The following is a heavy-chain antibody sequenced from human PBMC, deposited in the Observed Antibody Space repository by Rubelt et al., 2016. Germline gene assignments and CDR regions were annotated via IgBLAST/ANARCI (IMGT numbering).Heavy chain of an antibody. D-gene: IGHD3-10*01. Sequence: QVQLVQSGAEVKKPGASVKVSCKASGYTFTSYGISWVRQAPGQGLEWMGWISAYNGKTNYAQKLQGGVTMTTTTSTSKAYMELRSLRSDDTAVYYCARDPLPVRGVIMTPTHWGQGTLVTVSS. CDR1: GYTFTSYG. CDR3: ARDPLPVRGVIMTPTH. V-gene: IGHV1-18*01. CDR2: ISAYNGKT. J-gene: IGHJ4*02.